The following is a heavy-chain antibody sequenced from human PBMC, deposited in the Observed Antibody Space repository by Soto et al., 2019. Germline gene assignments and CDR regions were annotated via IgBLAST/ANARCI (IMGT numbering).Heavy chain of an antibody. CDR3: AHDSHGGNTYFDL. CDR2: IYFSGST. D-gene: IGHD1-26*01. J-gene: IGHJ4*02. Sequence: VQLQESGPGLVRPSETLSLTCTVSGGSISSGNFYWSWIRQPPGKGLEWIGYIYFSGSTSYSPSFKSRLTISLNTSNNQFSLKLTSVTAADTAVYYRAHDSHGGNTYFDLWGQGALVTVSS. CDR1: GGSISSGNFY. V-gene: IGHV4-30-4*01.